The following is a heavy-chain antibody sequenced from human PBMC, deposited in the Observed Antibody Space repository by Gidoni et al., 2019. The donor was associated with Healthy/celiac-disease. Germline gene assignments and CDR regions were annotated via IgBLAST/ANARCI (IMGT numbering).Heavy chain of an antibody. CDR3: AKAPGIAVAGTFDY. CDR2: ISGSGVST. D-gene: IGHD6-19*01. CDR1: GFTFSSYA. J-gene: IGHJ4*02. V-gene: IGHV3-23*01. Sequence: EVQLLESGGGLVQPGGSLRLSCSASGFTFSSYAMSWVRQAPGKGLEGVSAISGSGVSTYYADSVKGRFTISRDNSKNTLYLQMNSLRAEDTAVYYCAKAPGIAVAGTFDYWGQGTLVTVSS.